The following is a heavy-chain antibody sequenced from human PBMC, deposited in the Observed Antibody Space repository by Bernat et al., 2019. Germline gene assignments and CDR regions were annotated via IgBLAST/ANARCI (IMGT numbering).Heavy chain of an antibody. J-gene: IGHJ6*02. CDR3: ARVGVYFDWHYRDYYYYGMDV. CDR1: GFTFSSYG. Sequence: QVQLVESGGGVVQPGRSLRLSCAVSGFTFSSYGMHWVRQAPGKGLEWVAVIWYDGSNKYYADSVKGRFTISRDNSKNTLYLQMNSLRAEDTAVYYCARVGVYFDWHYRDYYYYGMDVWGQGTTVTVSS. D-gene: IGHD3-9*01. CDR2: IWYDGSNK. V-gene: IGHV3-33*01.